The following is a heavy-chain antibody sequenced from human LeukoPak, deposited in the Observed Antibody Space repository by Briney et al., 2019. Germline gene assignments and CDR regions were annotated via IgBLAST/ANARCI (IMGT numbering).Heavy chain of an antibody. Sequence: GRSLRLSCAASGFTFDDYAMHWVRQAPGKGLEWVSGISWNSGSIGYADSAKGRFTISRDNAKNSLYLQMNSLRAEDTALYYCAKDIRRDWGSYYYYGMDVWGQGTTVTVSS. J-gene: IGHJ6*02. CDR3: AKDIRRDWGSYYYYGMDV. D-gene: IGHD3-16*01. CDR2: ISWNSGSI. V-gene: IGHV3-9*01. CDR1: GFTFDDYA.